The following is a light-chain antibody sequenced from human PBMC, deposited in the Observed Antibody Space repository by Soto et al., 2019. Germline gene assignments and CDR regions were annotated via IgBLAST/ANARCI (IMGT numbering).Light chain of an antibody. V-gene: IGLV1-44*01. Sequence: QSVLTQPPSASGTPGQRVTISCSGSSSNIGKNTVNWYQQLPGTAPKLLIYTSHQRPSGVPDRFSGSESGTSASLTISGLQSEDEADYYCATWDDSLNGAVFGGGTQLTVL. CDR1: SSNIGKNT. CDR3: ATWDDSLNGAV. J-gene: IGLJ7*01. CDR2: TSH.